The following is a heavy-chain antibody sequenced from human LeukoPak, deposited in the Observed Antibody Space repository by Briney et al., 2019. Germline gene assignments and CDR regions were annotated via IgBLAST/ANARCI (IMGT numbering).Heavy chain of an antibody. D-gene: IGHD5-12*01. CDR3: AKDRDSGYDSFDY. Sequence: GGSLGLSCAASGFTLSSYWMHWVRQAPGKGLEWVAVISYDGSNKYYADSVKGRFTISRDNSKNTLYLQMNSLRAEDTAVYYCAKDRDSGYDSFDYWGQGTLVTVSS. CDR2: ISYDGSNK. CDR1: GFTLSSYW. V-gene: IGHV3-30*18. J-gene: IGHJ4*02.